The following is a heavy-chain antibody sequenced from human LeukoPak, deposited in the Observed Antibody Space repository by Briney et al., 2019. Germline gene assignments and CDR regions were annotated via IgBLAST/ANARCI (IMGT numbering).Heavy chain of an antibody. CDR1: GFTFSSYS. CDR2: ISSSSSYI. J-gene: IGHJ3*02. D-gene: IGHD2-15*01. CDR3: ARDGGSFFAFDI. Sequence: PGGSLRLSCAASGFTFSSYSMNWVRQAPGKGLEWVSSISSSSSYIYYADSVKGRFTISRDNAKNSLYLQMNSLRAEDTAVYYCARDGGSFFAFDIWGQGTMVTVSS. V-gene: IGHV3-21*01.